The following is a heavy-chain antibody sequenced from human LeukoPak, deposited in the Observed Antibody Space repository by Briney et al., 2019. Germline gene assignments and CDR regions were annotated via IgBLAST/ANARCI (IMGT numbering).Heavy chain of an antibody. J-gene: IGHJ4*02. V-gene: IGHV5-51*01. CDR3: ARHLFGSAAGPYYFDY. D-gene: IGHD6-13*01. Sequence: GESLQISCKGSGYSFTSYWIGWVRQMPGKGLEWMGIIYPGDSDTRYSPSFQGQVTISADKSISTAYLQWSSLKASDTAMYYYARHLFGSAAGPYYFDYWGQGTLVTVSS. CDR1: GYSFTSYW. CDR2: IYPGDSDT.